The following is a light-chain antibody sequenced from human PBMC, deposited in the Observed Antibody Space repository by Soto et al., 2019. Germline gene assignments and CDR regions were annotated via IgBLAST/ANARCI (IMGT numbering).Light chain of an antibody. Sequence: QLVLTQSPSASASLGASVKLTCTLSSGHNTYAIAWHQQQPEKGPRYLMRVNSDGSLIKGDGIPGRFSGSSSGAERYLTISSLQSEDEADYYCQTWGTGIRVFGGGTKLTFL. V-gene: IGLV4-69*01. CDR3: QTWGTGIRV. CDR1: SGHNTYA. J-gene: IGLJ3*02. CDR2: VNSDGSL.